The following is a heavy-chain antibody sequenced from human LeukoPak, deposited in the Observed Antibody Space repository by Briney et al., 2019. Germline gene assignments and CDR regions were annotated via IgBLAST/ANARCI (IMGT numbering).Heavy chain of an antibody. CDR1: GFTFSDYY. CDR3: ARDHSRSTFDF. D-gene: IGHD5/OR15-5a*01. Sequence: GGSLRLSCAASGFTFSDYYMGWIRQAPGKGLEWVSYISSSGSTMYYADSVKGRFTISRDNAKNSLSLQMSSLRAADTAVYYCARDHSRSTFDFWGQGTLVTVSS. V-gene: IGHV3-11*01. J-gene: IGHJ4*02. CDR2: ISSSGSTM.